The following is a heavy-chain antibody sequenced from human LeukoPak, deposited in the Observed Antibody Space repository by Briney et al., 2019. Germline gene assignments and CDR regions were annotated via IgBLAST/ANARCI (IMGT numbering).Heavy chain of an antibody. D-gene: IGHD3-16*01. Sequence: SETLSLTCTVSGDSISSSSYYWGWIRQPPGKGLEWIAYISYSGSTYYNPSLKSRVTISVDTSKNQFSLKLSSVTAADTAVYYCAKEGGKSPSAFDYWGQGTLVTVSS. CDR3: AKEGGKSPSAFDY. J-gene: IGHJ4*02. CDR2: ISYSGST. CDR1: GDSISSSSYY. V-gene: IGHV4-30-4*08.